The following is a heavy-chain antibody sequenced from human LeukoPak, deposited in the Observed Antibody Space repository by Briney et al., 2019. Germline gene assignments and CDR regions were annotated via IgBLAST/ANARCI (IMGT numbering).Heavy chain of an antibody. Sequence: GGSLRLSCAASGFTFSSNGMHWVRQAPGKGLEWVALIWYDGSKKYYADSVEGRFTISRDNSKNTLYLQMNSLRAEDTAVYYCARITTSYADYWGQGTLVTVSS. CDR3: ARITTSYADY. D-gene: IGHD3-22*01. CDR2: IWYDGSKK. V-gene: IGHV3-33*01. J-gene: IGHJ4*02. CDR1: GFTFSSNG.